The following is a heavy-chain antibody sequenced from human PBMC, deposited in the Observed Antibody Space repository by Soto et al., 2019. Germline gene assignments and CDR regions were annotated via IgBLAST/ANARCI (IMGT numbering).Heavy chain of an antibody. V-gene: IGHV4-59*05. D-gene: IGHD6-19*01. CDR2: IYYSGST. CDR3: AGWYVNYYYYGMDV. J-gene: IGHJ6*02. Sequence: SETLSLTCTVSGGSISGYYWSWIRQSPEKGLEYIGSIYYSGSTYYNPSLKSRVTISVDTSKNQFSLKLSSVTAADTAVYYCAGWYVNYYYYGMDVWGQGTTVTVSS. CDR1: GGSISGYY.